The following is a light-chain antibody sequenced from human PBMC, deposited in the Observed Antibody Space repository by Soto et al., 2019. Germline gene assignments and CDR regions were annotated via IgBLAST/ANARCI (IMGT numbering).Light chain of an antibody. CDR3: QQYGSS. Sequence: EIVLAQSPGGLCLSRGERATRCCRASQSVSSSSLAWYQQKRGQAPRLLIHGASSRATGIPDRFSGSVSGTDFTLTISRLEPEDFAVYYCQQYGSSFGQGTRLEIK. V-gene: IGKV3-20*01. CDR1: QSVSSSS. J-gene: IGKJ5*01. CDR2: GAS.